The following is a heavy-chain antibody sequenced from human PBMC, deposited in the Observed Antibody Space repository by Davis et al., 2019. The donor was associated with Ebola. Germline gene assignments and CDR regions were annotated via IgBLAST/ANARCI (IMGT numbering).Heavy chain of an antibody. CDR2: ISAYNGNT. V-gene: IGHV1-18*01. CDR1: GGTFSSYA. CDR3: ALGRSSSWLYYYYYGMDV. D-gene: IGHD6-13*01. J-gene: IGHJ6*02. Sequence: ASVKVSCKASGGTFSSYAISWVRQAPGQGLEWMGWISAYNGNTNYAQKLQGRVTMTTDTSTSTAYMELRSLRSDDTAVYYCALGRSSSWLYYYYYGMDVWGQGTTVTVSS.